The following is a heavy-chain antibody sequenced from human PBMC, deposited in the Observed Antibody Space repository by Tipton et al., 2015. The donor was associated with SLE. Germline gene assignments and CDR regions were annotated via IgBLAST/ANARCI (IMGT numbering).Heavy chain of an antibody. CDR1: GYSISSGYY. D-gene: IGHD1-26*01. Sequence: TLSLTCKVSGYSISSGYYWSWIRQPPGKGLEWLGYIYYNGRTNYNPSLKSRVTISVDTSKNQFSLKLSSVTAADTAVYYCARAGSYPYYYYYMDVWGKGTTVTVSS. CDR2: IYYNGRT. CDR3: ARAGSYPYYYYYMDV. V-gene: IGHV4-61*01. J-gene: IGHJ6*03.